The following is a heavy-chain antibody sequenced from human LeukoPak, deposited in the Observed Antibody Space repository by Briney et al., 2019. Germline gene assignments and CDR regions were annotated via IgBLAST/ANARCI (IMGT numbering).Heavy chain of an antibody. CDR2: IYTSGSI. Sequence: PSETLSLTCTVSGGSISSYYWSWIRQPAGKGLEWIGRIYTSGSINYNPSLKSRVTMSVDTSKNQFSLKLSSVTAADTAVYYCARMYSGYDWDAYYFDYWGQGTLVTVSS. J-gene: IGHJ4*02. D-gene: IGHD5-12*01. V-gene: IGHV4-4*07. CDR1: GGSISSYY. CDR3: ARMYSGYDWDAYYFDY.